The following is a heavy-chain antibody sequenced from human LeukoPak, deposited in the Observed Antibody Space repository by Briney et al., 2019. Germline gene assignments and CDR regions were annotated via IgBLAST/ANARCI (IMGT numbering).Heavy chain of an antibody. CDR2: IYYSGTT. V-gene: IGHV4-39*02. CDR1: GDSISSSNNS. J-gene: IGHJ4*02. D-gene: IGHD4-23*01. Sequence: SETLSLTCTVSGDSISSSNNSWGWLRQPPGKGLEWIGSIYYSGTTYYKPSLKSRVTISVDTSKNQFSLKLTSVTAADTAVYYCGREQTPFDYWGQGTLVTVSS. CDR3: GREQTPFDY.